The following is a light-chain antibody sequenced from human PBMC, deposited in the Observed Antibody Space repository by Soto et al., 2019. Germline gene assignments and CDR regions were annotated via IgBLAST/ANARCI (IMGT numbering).Light chain of an antibody. J-gene: IGKJ1*01. Sequence: EIVLTQSPGTLSLSPGERATLSCRASQTVGSSYLAWYQQKPGQAPSLLIYGASSRATGIPDGFQGSGFGTDFPLTISGLEPEDFAVYYCQQYGSSPSCTFGQGTKAEIK. CDR1: QTVGSSY. V-gene: IGKV3-20*01. CDR3: QQYGSSPSCT. CDR2: GAS.